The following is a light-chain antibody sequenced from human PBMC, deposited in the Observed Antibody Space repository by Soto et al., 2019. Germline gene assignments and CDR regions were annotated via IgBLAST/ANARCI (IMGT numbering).Light chain of an antibody. CDR2: DAS. J-gene: IGKJ4*01. CDR3: QQYNNXLLT. V-gene: IGKV3D-15*01. CDR1: QSVDND. Sequence: EIVMTQSPATLSVSPGDRATLSCRASQSVDNDLAWYQQKPGQPPRLLIYDASTRATGIPARFSGSQSGTEFTLTISSLLSEDFAVYSCQQYNNXLLTCGGGTNV.